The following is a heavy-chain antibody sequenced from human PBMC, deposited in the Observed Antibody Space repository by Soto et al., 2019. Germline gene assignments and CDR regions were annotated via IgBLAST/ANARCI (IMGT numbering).Heavy chain of an antibody. CDR1: GYTFTNFG. Sequence: QVQLVQSGAEVKKPGASVKVSCKASGYTFTNFGISWVRQAPGQGLEWMGWISAYNGNTNYAQKLQGRVTMTTDTXTXTXXMEVRSLRSDDTAVYYCAREGLWFGEQHYYYGMDVWGQGTTVTVSS. V-gene: IGHV1-18*01. CDR2: ISAYNGNT. J-gene: IGHJ6*02. CDR3: AREGLWFGEQHYYYGMDV. D-gene: IGHD3-10*01.